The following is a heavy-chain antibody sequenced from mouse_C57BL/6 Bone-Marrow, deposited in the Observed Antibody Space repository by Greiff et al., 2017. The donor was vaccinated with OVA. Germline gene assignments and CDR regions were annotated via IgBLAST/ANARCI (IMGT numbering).Heavy chain of an antibody. J-gene: IGHJ2*01. CDR2: IYPRSGNT. CDR3: ARLTTVVGDFDY. V-gene: IGHV1-81*01. D-gene: IGHD1-1*01. Sequence: QVQLQQSGAELARPGASVKLSCKASGYTFTSYGISWVKQRTGQGLEWIGEIYPRSGNTYYTEKFKGKATLTADKSSSTAYMELRSLTSEDSAVYFCARLTTVVGDFDYWGQGTTLTVSS. CDR1: GYTFTSYG.